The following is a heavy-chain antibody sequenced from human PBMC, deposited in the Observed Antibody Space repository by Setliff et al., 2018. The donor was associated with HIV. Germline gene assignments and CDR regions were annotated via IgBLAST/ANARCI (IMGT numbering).Heavy chain of an antibody. CDR1: GASISSNSYY. CDR3: ARVSRLHPFDP. CDR2: INHSGST. D-gene: IGHD2-15*01. Sequence: PSETLSLTCSVSGASISSNSYYWGWVRQPPGKGLEWIGEINHSGSTNYNPSLKSRVSISVDTSKKQFSLKLSSVSAADTAVYYCARVSRLHPFDPWGQGVLVTVSS. V-gene: IGHV4-39*01. J-gene: IGHJ5*02.